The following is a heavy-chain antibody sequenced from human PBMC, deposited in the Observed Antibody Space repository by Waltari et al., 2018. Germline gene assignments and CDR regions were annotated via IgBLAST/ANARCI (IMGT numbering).Heavy chain of an antibody. Sequence: VQLVQSGAEVKNPGASLRVSCKVSGHTLSELSIHWVRRPPGKGLEWMGGLDADDGASFDEQKFQGSLTRTEDTSTDTAYMELTSLTSEDTAVYYCAIGGGGSRLPRWGQGTLITVSS. J-gene: IGHJ4*02. D-gene: IGHD2-15*01. CDR1: GHTLSELS. CDR3: AIGGGGSRLPR. CDR2: LDADDGAS. V-gene: IGHV1-24*01.